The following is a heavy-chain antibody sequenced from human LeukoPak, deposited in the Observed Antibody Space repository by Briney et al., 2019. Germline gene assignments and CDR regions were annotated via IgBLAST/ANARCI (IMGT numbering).Heavy chain of an antibody. Sequence: ASVKVSCKASGYTFTSYYMHWVRQAPGQGLEWMGIINPSDESTTYAQKFQGRVTMTRDTSTSIIYLELSSLRSEDTAVYYCARCGESSAPYDYWGQGTLVTVSS. V-gene: IGHV1-46*01. CDR3: ARCGESSAPYDY. J-gene: IGHJ4*02. CDR2: INPSDEST. CDR1: GYTFTSYY. D-gene: IGHD3-22*01.